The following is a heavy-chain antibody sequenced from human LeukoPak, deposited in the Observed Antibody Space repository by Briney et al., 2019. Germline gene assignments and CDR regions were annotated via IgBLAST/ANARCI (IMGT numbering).Heavy chain of an antibody. D-gene: IGHD6-13*01. J-gene: IGHJ4*02. CDR3: ARMANGAAAGTFDY. CDR2: ISYDGSNK. V-gene: IGHV3-30*04. Sequence: PGGSLRLSCAASGFTFSSYAMHWVRQAPGKGLEWVAVISYDGSNKYYADSVKGRFTISRDNSKNTLYLQMNSLRAEDTAVYYCARMANGAAAGTFDYWGQGTLVTVSS. CDR1: GFTFSSYA.